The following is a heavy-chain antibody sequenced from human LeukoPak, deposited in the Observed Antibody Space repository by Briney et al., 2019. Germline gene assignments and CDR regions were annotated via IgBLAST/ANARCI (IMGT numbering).Heavy chain of an antibody. D-gene: IGHD3-3*01. J-gene: IGHJ4*02. CDR1: GGTFSSYA. Sequence: SVKVSCKASGGTFSSYAISWVRQAPGQGLEWMGGIIPIFGTANYAQKFQGRVTITADKSTSTAYMELSSLRSEDTAVYYCASRYDFWSGYYPFDYWGQGTLVTVSS. CDR2: IIPIFGTA. CDR3: ASRYDFWSGYYPFDY. V-gene: IGHV1-69*06.